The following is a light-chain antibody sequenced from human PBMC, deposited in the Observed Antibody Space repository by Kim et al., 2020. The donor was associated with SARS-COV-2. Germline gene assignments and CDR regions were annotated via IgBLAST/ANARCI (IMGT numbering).Light chain of an antibody. CDR3: QVWDSNTVI. CDR2: KNN. J-gene: IGLJ2*01. V-gene: IGLV3-9*01. CDR1: NIGGKH. Sequence: SYELTQPLSVSVALGQTAKITCGGNNIGGKHVHWYQQKPGQAPLTVIYKNNNLPSGIPERFSGSNSGNAATLSISRVQVGDEAVYFCQVWDSNTVIFGGG.